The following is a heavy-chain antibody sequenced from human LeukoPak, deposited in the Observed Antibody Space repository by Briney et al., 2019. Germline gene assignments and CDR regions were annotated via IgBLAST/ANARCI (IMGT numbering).Heavy chain of an antibody. CDR1: GFTFSSYG. Sequence: GGSLRLSCAASGFTFSSYGMHWVRQAPGKGLEWVAGISYDGSNKYYADSVKGRFTISRDNSKNTLYLQMNSLRAEDTAVYYCAKIAVVPAANSYGDYFAYWGQGTLVTVSS. D-gene: IGHD2-2*01. V-gene: IGHV3-30*18. CDR3: AKIAVVPAANSYGDYFAY. J-gene: IGHJ4*02. CDR2: ISYDGSNK.